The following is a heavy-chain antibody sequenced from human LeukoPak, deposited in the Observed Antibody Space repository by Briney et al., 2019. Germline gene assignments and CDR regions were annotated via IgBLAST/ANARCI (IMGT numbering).Heavy chain of an antibody. CDR3: AKDIGYDILTTGGNFDY. CDR2: ISWNSGSI. J-gene: IGHJ4*02. V-gene: IGHV3-9*01. Sequence: GRSLRLSCAASGFTFDDYAMHWVRQAPGKGLEWVSGISWNSGSIGYADFVKGRFTISRDNAKNSLYLQMNSLRAEDTALYYCAKDIGYDILTTGGNFDYWGQGTLVTVSS. D-gene: IGHD3-9*01. CDR1: GFTFDDYA.